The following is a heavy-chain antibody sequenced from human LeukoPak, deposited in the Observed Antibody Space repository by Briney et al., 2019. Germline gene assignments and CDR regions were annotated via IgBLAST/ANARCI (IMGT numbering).Heavy chain of an antibody. CDR2: INPNSGGT. V-gene: IGHV1-2*02. CDR3: AREGAGRNDY. D-gene: IGHD1-1*01. CDR1: XXXXXXYY. Sequence: GASVXXSXXXXXXXXXXYYMHWVRQAXGQGLEWMGWINPNSGGTNYAQKFQGRVTMTRDTSINTAYMELSRLESDDSAVYYCAREGAGRNDYWGQGTLVTVSS. J-gene: IGHJ4*02.